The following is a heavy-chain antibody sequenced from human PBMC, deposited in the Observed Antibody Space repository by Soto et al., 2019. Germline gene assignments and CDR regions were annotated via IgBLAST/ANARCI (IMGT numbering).Heavy chain of an antibody. CDR2: ISSSSSTI. D-gene: IGHD3-22*01. V-gene: IGHV3-48*02. J-gene: IGHJ4*02. Sequence: SGGSLRLSCAASGFTFSSYSMNWVRQAPGKGLEWVSYISSSSSTIYYADSVKGRFTISRDNAKNSLYLQMNSLRDEDAAVYYCAKDTYYHDSTGYYVFDYWGQGTLVTVSS. CDR3: AKDTYYHDSTGYYVFDY. CDR1: GFTFSSYS.